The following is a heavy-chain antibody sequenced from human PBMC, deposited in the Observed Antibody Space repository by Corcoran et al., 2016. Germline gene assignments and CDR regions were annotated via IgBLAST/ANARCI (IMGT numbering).Heavy chain of an antibody. Sequence: QVQLVESGGGVVQAGRSLRLSCAASGFVFSTSGMHWVRQAPGKGLEWVAVIWYDGSNKYYADTVKGRFTISRDNSKNTLFLEMNSLRAEDTAVYYCAQSGAGTWAPGVYWGQGTLVTVSS. CDR3: AQSGAGTWAPGVY. CDR2: IWYDGSNK. J-gene: IGHJ4*02. CDR1: GFVFSTSG. D-gene: IGHD3-10*01. V-gene: IGHV3-33*06.